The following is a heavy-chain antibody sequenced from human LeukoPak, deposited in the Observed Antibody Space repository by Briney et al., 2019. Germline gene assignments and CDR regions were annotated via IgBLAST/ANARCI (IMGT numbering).Heavy chain of an antibody. V-gene: IGHV1-18*01. J-gene: IGHJ5*02. D-gene: IGHD6-13*01. CDR2: ISANNGNT. CDR3: ATERSSSWRFWFDP. CDR1: GYTFTAYG. Sequence: ASVKVSCKASGYTFTAYGVSWVRQAPGLGLEWMGWISANNGNTNYAQKFQGRVTMTTDTSTSTAYMELRSLRSDDTAVYYCATERSSSWRFWFDPWGQGTLVTVSS.